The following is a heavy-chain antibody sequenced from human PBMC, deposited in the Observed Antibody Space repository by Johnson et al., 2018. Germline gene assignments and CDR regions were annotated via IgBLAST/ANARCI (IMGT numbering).Heavy chain of an antibody. V-gene: IGHV6-1*01. CDR3: ARDEGGYSGYDGTYYDYGMDV. CDR1: GDSVSSNSAA. J-gene: IGHJ6*02. Sequence: QVQLQESGPGLVKPSQTLSLTCAISGDSVSSNSAAWNWIRQSPSRGLEWLGRTYYRSKWYNDYAVSVKSRITIKPETSKNQFSLQRNSVTPEGKAVYYCARDEGGYSGYDGTYYDYGMDVWGQGTTVTVSS. CDR2: TYYRSKWYN. D-gene: IGHD5-12*01.